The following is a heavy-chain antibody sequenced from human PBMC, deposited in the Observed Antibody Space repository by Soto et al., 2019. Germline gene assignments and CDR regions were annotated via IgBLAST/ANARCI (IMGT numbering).Heavy chain of an antibody. CDR2: IYNSGTT. V-gene: IGHV4-59*01. CDR1: GGSMSGYY. CDR3: ARMPAYGSESYLAFDI. D-gene: IGHD3-10*01. Sequence: QVQLQESGPGLVKPSETLSLTCTVSGGSMSGYYWSWIRQPPGKGPEWISYIYNSGTTNYNPSLKSRISISIDSSKNQFSLKLNSVTAADTAVYYCARMPAYGSESYLAFDIWGQGTTVTVSS. J-gene: IGHJ3*02.